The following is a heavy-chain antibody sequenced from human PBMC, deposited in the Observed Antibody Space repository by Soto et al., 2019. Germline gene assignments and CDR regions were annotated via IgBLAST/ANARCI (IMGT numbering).Heavy chain of an antibody. Sequence: GGSLRLSCAASGFTFSNYWMSWVRQAPGKGLEWVAKINQGGSEKWSADSVKGRFTISRDNAKNSLYLQLNSLGAEDTAVFYFMKDDRHYSFDYWGQGTLVTVSS. J-gene: IGHJ4*02. V-gene: IGHV3-7*03. CDR2: INQGGSEK. CDR1: GFTFSNYW. D-gene: IGHD2-15*01. CDR3: MKDDRHYSFDY.